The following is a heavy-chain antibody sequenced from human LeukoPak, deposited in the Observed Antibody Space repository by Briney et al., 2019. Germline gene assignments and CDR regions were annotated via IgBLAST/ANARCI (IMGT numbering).Heavy chain of an antibody. J-gene: IGHJ1*01. D-gene: IGHD3-22*01. CDR3: ARAPSEIGGYYPEYFRH. CDR1: GFTFSSYW. CDR2: IKSDGKT. V-gene: IGHV3-74*01. Sequence: GGPLRLSCAASGFTFSSYWMHWVRQAPGKGLVWVSRIKSDGKTNYADSVKGRFTISRDNAKNTVSLQMNSLRAEDTRVYYCARAPSEIGGYYPEYFRHWGQGTLVTVSS.